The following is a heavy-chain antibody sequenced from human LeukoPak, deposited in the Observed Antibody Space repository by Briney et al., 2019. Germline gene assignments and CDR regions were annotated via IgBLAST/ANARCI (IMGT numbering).Heavy chain of an antibody. CDR3: AKAVGATRAYYFDY. CDR1: GFTFSDYY. V-gene: IGHV3-11*01. J-gene: IGHJ4*02. Sequence: GGSLRLSCAASGFTFSDYYMSWIRQAPGKGLEWVSYISSSGSTIYYADSVKGRFTISRDNSKNTLYLQMNSLRAEDTAVYYCAKAVGATRAYYFDYWGQGTLVTVSS. CDR2: ISSSGSTI. D-gene: IGHD1-26*01.